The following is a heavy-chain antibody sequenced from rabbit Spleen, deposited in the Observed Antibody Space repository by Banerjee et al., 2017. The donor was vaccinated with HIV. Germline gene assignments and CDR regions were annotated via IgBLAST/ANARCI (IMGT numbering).Heavy chain of an antibody. Sequence: QEQLVEYGGDLVQPEGSLTLTCKTSGVSLNDKDVMCWVRQAPGKGLEWIGYIDPIFGTTSYASWVNGRFTISSDNAQNTVDLQMNSLTAADTATYFCANYGGNSGYNLWGPGTLVTVS. CDR3: ANYGGNSGYNL. CDR2: IDPIFGTT. D-gene: IGHD1-1*01. CDR1: GVSLNDKDV. J-gene: IGHJ4*01. V-gene: IGHV1S47*01.